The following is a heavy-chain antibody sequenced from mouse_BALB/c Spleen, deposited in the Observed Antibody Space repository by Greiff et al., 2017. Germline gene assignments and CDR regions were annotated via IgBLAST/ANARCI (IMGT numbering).Heavy chain of an antibody. V-gene: IGHV1-66*01. CDR2: IFPGSGNT. CDR1: GYSFTSYY. Sequence: VQLQQSGPELVKPGASVKISCKASGYSFTSYYIHWVKQRPGQGLEWIGWIFPGSGNTKYNEKFKGKATLTADTSSSTAYMQLSSLTSEDSAVYYCARDYYAMDYWGQGTSVTVSS. CDR3: ARDYYAMDY. J-gene: IGHJ4*01.